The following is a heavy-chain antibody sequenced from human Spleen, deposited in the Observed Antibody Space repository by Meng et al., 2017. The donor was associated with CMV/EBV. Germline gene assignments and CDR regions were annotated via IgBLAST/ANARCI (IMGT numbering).Heavy chain of an antibody. V-gene: IGHV3-7*01. CDR2: IKNDGSEK. Sequence: GESLKISCAASGFTFRTYWMAWVRQAPGRGLEWVANIKNDGSEKSYVDSVKGRFTISRDNAKNSLYLQMNSLRAEDTAVYYCAKDRQAQLDGMDVWGQGTTVTVSS. J-gene: IGHJ6*02. CDR3: AKDRQAQLDGMDV. D-gene: IGHD6-6*01. CDR1: GFTFRTYW.